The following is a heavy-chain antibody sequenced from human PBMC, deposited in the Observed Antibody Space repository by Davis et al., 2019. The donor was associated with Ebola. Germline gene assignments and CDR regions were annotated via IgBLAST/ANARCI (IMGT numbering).Heavy chain of an antibody. V-gene: IGHV3-73*01. D-gene: IGHD4-11*01. Sequence: GGSLRPSCAAPGFTFSGSAMPWVRQASGKGLEWVGRIRSKANSYATAYAASVKGRFTISRDDSKNTAYLQMNSLKTEDTAVYYCTSLMTTSLDWGQGTLVTVSS. CDR2: IRSKANSYAT. CDR3: TSLMTTSLD. CDR1: GFTFSGSA. J-gene: IGHJ4*02.